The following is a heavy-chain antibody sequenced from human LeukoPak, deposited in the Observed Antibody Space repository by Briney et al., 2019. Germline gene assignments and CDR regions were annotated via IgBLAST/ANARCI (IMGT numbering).Heavy chain of an antibody. CDR1: GFIFSSYG. Sequence: GRSLRLSCAASGFIFSSYGMHWVRQAPGKGLEWVAVISYDGSNKYYADSVKGRFTISRDNSKNTLYLQMNSLRAEDTAVYYCAKDRLTTLNYYYYGMDVWGQGTTVTVSS. CDR3: AKDRLTTLNYYYYGMDV. J-gene: IGHJ6*02. V-gene: IGHV3-30*18. CDR2: ISYDGSNK. D-gene: IGHD4-11*01.